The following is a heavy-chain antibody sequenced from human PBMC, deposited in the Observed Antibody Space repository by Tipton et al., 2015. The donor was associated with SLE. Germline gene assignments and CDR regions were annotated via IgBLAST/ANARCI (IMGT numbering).Heavy chain of an antibody. CDR1: GYSFTSYW. J-gene: IGHJ3*02. CDR3: ASPPQLAGDGNIVDI. Sequence: QLVQSGAEVKKPGESLKISCKGSGYSFTSYWIGWVRQMPGKGLEWMGLIYPGDSDTRYSPSFQGQVTISADKSISTAFLHWSSLQASDTAIYYCASPPQLAGDGNIVDIWGQGTMVTVS. V-gene: IGHV5-51*03. D-gene: IGHD2-21*01. CDR2: IYPGDSDT.